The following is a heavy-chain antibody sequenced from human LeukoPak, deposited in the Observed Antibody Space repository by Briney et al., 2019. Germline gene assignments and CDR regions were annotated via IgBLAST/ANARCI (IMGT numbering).Heavy chain of an antibody. J-gene: IGHJ4*02. CDR2: IKSKTDGGTT. D-gene: IGHD6-13*01. CDR1: GFTFSNAW. Sequence: GGSLRLSCAASGFTFSNAWMSWVRQAPGKGLEWVGRIKSKTDGGTTDYAAPAKGRFTISRDDSKNTLYLQMNSLKTEDTAVYYCTTDVIAAAGITYFDYWGQGTLVPVSS. CDR3: TTDVIAAAGITYFDY. V-gene: IGHV3-15*01.